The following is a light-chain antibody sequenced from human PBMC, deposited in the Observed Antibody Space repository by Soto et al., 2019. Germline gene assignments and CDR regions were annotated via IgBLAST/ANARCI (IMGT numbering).Light chain of an antibody. V-gene: IGLV2-8*01. Sequence: QSALTQPPSASGSRGQSVTISCTGTSVDINYVSWFQQHPGKAPKLIICEVTKRPSGVPERFSGSKSGNTASLTVSGLQDDDEADYYCSSYAGRDLWVFGGGTKVTVL. CDR2: EVT. J-gene: IGLJ3*02. CDR1: SVDINY. CDR3: SSYAGRDLWV.